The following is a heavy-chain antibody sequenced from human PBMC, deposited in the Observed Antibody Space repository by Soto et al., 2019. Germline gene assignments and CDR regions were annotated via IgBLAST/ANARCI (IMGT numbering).Heavy chain of an antibody. CDR2: INACNGDT. V-gene: IGHV1-3*01. D-gene: IGHD1-1*01. CDR1: RYSYTTNS. J-gene: IGHJ4*02. CDR3: ARDPGTGAALRAYHFDY. Sequence: GAAVNVSCKASRYSYTTNSLHWVRQAPLQILELMGWINACNGDTKYSEKFQGRVTITRDTSANTAYMELSSLRSEDTSVYYCARDPGTGAALRAYHFDYWGQGNLVSVSS.